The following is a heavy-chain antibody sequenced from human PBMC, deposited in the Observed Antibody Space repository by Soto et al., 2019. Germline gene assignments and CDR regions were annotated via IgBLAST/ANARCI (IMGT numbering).Heavy chain of an antibody. D-gene: IGHD3-16*01. CDR2: ISYDGSNK. J-gene: IGHJ6*02. CDR3: AKDHPQGADNYYYYGMDV. CDR1: GFTFSSYG. Sequence: PGGSLRLSCAASGFTFSSYGMHWVRQAPGKGLEWVAVISYDGSNKYYADSVKGRFTISRDNSKNTLYLQMNSLRAEDTAVYYCAKDHPQGADNYYYYGMDVWGQGTTVTVSS. V-gene: IGHV3-30*18.